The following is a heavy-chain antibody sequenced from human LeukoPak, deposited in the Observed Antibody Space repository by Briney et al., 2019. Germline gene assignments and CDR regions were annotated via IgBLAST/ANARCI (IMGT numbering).Heavy chain of an antibody. CDR1: GFTFSSYL. D-gene: IGHD6-13*01. V-gene: IGHV3-7*01. CDR3: ARAAGVAAAT. Sequence: GGSLRLSCAASGFTFSSYLMSWVRQAPGKGLEWVANIKQDGSEKHYVDSVKGRFTISRDNAKNSLYLQMNSLRAEDTAVYYCARAAGVAAATWGQGTLVTVSS. J-gene: IGHJ5*02. CDR2: IKQDGSEK.